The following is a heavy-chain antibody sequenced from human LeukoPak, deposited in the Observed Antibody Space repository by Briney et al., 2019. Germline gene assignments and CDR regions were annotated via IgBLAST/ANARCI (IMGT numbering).Heavy chain of an antibody. D-gene: IGHD4-17*01. V-gene: IGHV3-30*02. CDR2: IRYDGSNK. CDR1: GFTFSSYG. J-gene: IGHJ4*02. Sequence: PGGSLRLSCAASGFTFSSYGMHWVRQAPGKGLEWVAFIRYDGSNKYYADSVKGRFTISRDNSKNTLYLQMNSLRAEDTAVYYCAKDSNWYGDYSHFDCWGQGTLVTVSS. CDR3: AKDSNWYGDYSHFDC.